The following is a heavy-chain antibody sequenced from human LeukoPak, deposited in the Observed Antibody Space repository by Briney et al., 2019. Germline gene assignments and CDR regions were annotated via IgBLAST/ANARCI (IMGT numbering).Heavy chain of an antibody. CDR3: ARVGRYCSSTSCYTDDY. CDR2: MNPNSGNT. J-gene: IGHJ4*02. CDR1: GYTFTSYD. Sequence: ASVKVSCKASGYTFTSYDINWVRQAPRQGLEWMGWMNPNSGNTGYAQKFQGRVTITRNTSISTAYMELSSLRSEDTAVYYCARVGRYCSSTSCYTDDYWGQGTLVTVSS. V-gene: IGHV1-8*03. D-gene: IGHD2-2*02.